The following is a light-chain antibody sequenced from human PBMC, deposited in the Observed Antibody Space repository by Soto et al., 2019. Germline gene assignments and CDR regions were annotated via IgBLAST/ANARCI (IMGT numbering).Light chain of an antibody. CDR3: LQDYNYPYT. CDR1: QAIKDD. Sequence: AIQMTQSPSSLSASVGDRVNITCRASQAIKDDLVWYQQRPGKAPKLLVYRSSRLQNGVPSRFSGSGSGTDFTLTISSLQPEDFASYSCLQDYNYPYTFGQGTKLEI. V-gene: IGKV1-6*01. CDR2: RSS. J-gene: IGKJ2*01.